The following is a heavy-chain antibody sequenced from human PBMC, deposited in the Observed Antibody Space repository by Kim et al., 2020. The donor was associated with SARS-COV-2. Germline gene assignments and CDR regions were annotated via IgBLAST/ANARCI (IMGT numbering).Heavy chain of an antibody. Sequence: ADSVKGRFTVSRDNSKNTLYRRMNSLGAEDTAVYYCAKDLGDGYNSGGVDYWGQGTLVTVSS. V-gene: IGHV3-30*02. J-gene: IGHJ4*02. CDR3: AKDLGDGYNSGGVDY. D-gene: IGHD5-12*01.